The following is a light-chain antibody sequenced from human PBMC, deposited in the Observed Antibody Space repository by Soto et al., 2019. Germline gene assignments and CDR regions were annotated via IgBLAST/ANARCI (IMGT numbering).Light chain of an antibody. Sequence: QSVLTQPASVSGSRGQSITISCTGTRSDVGGYNYVSWYQQHPGKAPKLMIYEVRNRASGASNRFSGSKSGNTASLTISGLQAEDEADYYCSSYTSSSTYVFGTGTKLTVL. CDR2: EVR. CDR1: RSDVGGYNY. V-gene: IGLV2-14*01. J-gene: IGLJ1*01. CDR3: SSYTSSSTYV.